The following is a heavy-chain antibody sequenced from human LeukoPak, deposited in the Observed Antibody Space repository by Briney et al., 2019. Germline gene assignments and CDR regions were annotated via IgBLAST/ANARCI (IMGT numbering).Heavy chain of an antibody. V-gene: IGHV3-21*01. CDR3: ARAGVYYDSTDAFDI. CDR2: ISSSSSYI. Sequence: GGSLRLSCAASGFTFSSYSMNWVRQAPGKGLEWVSSISSSSSYIYYADSVKGRFTISRDNAKNSLYLQMNSLRAEDTAVYYCARAGVYYDSTDAFDIWGQGTMVTVSS. CDR1: GFTFSSYS. D-gene: IGHD3-22*01. J-gene: IGHJ3*02.